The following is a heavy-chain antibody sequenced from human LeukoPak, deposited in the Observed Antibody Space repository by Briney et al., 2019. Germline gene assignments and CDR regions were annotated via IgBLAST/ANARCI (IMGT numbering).Heavy chain of an antibody. J-gene: IGHJ6*03. CDR2: INHSGST. V-gene: IGHV4-34*01. CDR3: ARVVVPAAPSGYYYMDV. Sequence: SETLSLTCAVYGGSFSGYYWSWIRQPPGKGLEWSGEINHSGSTNYNPSLKSRVTISVDTSKNQLSLKLSSVATADTAVYYCARVVVPAAPSGYYYMDVWGKGTTVTVS. CDR1: GGSFSGYY. D-gene: IGHD2-2*01.